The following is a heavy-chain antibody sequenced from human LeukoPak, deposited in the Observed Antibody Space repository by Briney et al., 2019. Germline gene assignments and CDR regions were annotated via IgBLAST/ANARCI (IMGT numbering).Heavy chain of an antibody. CDR3: VRDPPDY. CDR1: GYSISSGAY. J-gene: IGHJ4*02. Sequence: SETLSLTRAVSGYSISSGAYWGWIRQPPGKGLQWIGCIYHDGSTYYNPSLQSRVTISVDTSKNQFSLKLSSVTATDTAVYYCVRDPPDYWGQGTLVTVSS. CDR2: IYHDGST. V-gene: IGHV4-38-2*02.